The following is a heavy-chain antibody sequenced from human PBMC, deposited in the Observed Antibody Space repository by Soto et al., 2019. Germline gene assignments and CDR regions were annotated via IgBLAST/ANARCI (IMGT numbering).Heavy chain of an antibody. Sequence: QITLKESGPTLVKPTQTLTLTCTFSGFSLSTSGVGVGWIRQPPGKALEWLALIYWDDDKRYSPSLKSRLTITKDTSKNQVVLTMTNMDPVDIATYYCARQRITIFGVVIKGLDYWGQGTLVTVSS. CDR2: IYWDDDK. CDR3: ARQRITIFGVVIKGLDY. D-gene: IGHD3-3*01. CDR1: GFSLSTSGVG. V-gene: IGHV2-5*02. J-gene: IGHJ4*02.